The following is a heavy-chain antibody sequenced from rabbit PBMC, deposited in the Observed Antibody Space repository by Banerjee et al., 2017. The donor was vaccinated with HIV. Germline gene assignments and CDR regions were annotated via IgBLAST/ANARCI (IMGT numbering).Heavy chain of an antibody. D-gene: IGHD4-1*01. CDR3: ARDTSGWGLYFDL. Sequence: QEQLVESGGGLVKPEGSLTLTCKASGFDFSRSFWISWVRQTPGKGLEWIGCIYPTYGATDYANWVNGRFTISLDNAQNTVFLQMTSLTAADTATYFCARDTSGWGLYFDLWGPGTLVTVS. V-gene: IGHV1S47*01. J-gene: IGHJ4*01. CDR2: IYPTYGAT. CDR1: GFDFSRSF.